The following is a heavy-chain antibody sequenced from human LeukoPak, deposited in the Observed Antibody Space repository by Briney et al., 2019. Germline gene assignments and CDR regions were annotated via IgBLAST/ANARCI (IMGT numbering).Heavy chain of an antibody. Sequence: AVSVKVSCKASGYTFTSYGINWVRQATGQGLEWMGWMNPNSGNTGYAQKFQGRVTMTRNTSISTAYMELSSLRSEDTAVYYCARGLGMVRGDRDYWGQGTLVTVSS. CDR3: ARGLGMVRGDRDY. D-gene: IGHD3-10*01. V-gene: IGHV1-8*02. CDR2: MNPNSGNT. CDR1: GYTFTSYG. J-gene: IGHJ4*02.